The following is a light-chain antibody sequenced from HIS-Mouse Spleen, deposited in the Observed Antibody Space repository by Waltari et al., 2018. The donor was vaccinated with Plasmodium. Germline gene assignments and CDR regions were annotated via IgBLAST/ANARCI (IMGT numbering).Light chain of an antibody. J-gene: IGLJ2*01. Sequence: SYVLTQSPSVSVAPGQTARITCGGNNIGSKSVHWYQQKPGQAPVLVVYDDSDRPSGIPGRFSGSNAGNTATLTISRVEAGDEADYYCQVWDSSSDHVVFGGGTKLTVL. CDR1: NIGSKS. CDR2: DDS. CDR3: QVWDSSSDHVV. V-gene: IGLV3-21*02.